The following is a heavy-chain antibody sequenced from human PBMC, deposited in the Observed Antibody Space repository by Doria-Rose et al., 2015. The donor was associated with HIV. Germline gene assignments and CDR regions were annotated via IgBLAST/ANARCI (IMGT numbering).Heavy chain of an antibody. CDR1: GVSLSSPGMG. CDR2: IFSDDDR. J-gene: IGHJ4*02. D-gene: IGHD6-13*01. CDR3: ARIKSSRWYHKYYFDF. Sequence: QESGPVLVKPTETLTLTCAVSGVSLSSPGMGVSWIRQPPGKALEWLANIFSDDDRSYKTSLKSRLTISRGTSKSQVVLTMTDMDPVDTATYYCARIKSSRWYHKYYFDFWGQGTLGIVSA. V-gene: IGHV2-26*01.